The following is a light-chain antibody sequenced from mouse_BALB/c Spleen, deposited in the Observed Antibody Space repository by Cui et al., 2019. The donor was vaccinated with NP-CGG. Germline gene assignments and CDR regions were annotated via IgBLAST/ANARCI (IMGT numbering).Light chain of an antibody. J-gene: IGLJ1*01. CDR2: GTN. Sequence: QAVVTQESALTTSPVETVTLTCRSSTGAVTTSNYANWVQEKSDHLFTGLIGGTNNRAPGVHARFSGSLIGDKAALTITGAQTEDEAIYFCALWYSNHWVFGGGTKLTVL. CDR1: TGAVTTSNY. V-gene: IGLV1*01. CDR3: ALWYSNHWV.